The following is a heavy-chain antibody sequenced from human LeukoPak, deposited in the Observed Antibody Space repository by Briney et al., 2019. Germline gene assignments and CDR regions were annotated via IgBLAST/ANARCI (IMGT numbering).Heavy chain of an antibody. CDR3: ARLSEKQGAFDI. CDR1: GGSISSYY. Sequence: SETLSLTCTVSGGSISSYYWSWIRQPPGKGLEWIGYIYYSGSTNYNPSLKSRVTISVDTSKNQFSLKLSSVTAADTAVYYCARLSEKQGAFDIWDQGTMVTVSS. V-gene: IGHV4-59*12. J-gene: IGHJ3*02. CDR2: IYYSGST. D-gene: IGHD6-19*01.